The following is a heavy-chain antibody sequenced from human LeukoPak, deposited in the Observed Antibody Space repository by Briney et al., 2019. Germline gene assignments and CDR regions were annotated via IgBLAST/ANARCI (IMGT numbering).Heavy chain of an antibody. D-gene: IGHD3-10*01. CDR3: ARDRHDASGSTVDYYDMDV. Sequence: SVKVSCKASGGTFTNYAISWVRQAPGQGLEWMGGIIPIFGTANYAQKFQGRVTITADESTSTAYMELSSLRSEDTAVYYCARDRHDASGSTVDYYDMDVWGQGTTVTVS. J-gene: IGHJ6*02. V-gene: IGHV1-69*13. CDR1: GGTFTNYA. CDR2: IIPIFGTA.